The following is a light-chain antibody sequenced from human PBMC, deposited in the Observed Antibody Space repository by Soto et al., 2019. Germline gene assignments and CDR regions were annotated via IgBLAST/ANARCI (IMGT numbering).Light chain of an antibody. V-gene: IGKV1-27*01. J-gene: IGKJ3*01. CDR1: QGISNY. Sequence: DIQMTQSPSSLSASVGDRVTITCRASQGISNYLAWYQQKPGKVPKLLIYDASTLQSGVPSRFSGSGSGTDFTLTIRSLQPEDVATYYCQRYNGAPPYTFGPGTKVDLK. CDR3: QRYNGAPPYT. CDR2: DAS.